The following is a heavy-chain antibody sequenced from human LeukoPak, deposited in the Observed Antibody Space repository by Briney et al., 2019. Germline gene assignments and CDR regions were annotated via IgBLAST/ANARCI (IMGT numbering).Heavy chain of an antibody. CDR3: ARDRFMVRGVLVGTFDL. CDR2: IGYDGSNK. D-gene: IGHD3-10*01. CDR1: GFTFSDYA. V-gene: IGHV3-33*01. J-gene: IGHJ3*01. Sequence: PGGSLRLSCAASGFTFSDYAMHWVRQAPGKGLEWVAVIGYDGSNKYDADPVKGRFTISRDNSKNMMYLQMNSLRAEDTAVYYCARDRFMVRGVLVGTFDLWGQGTMVTVSS.